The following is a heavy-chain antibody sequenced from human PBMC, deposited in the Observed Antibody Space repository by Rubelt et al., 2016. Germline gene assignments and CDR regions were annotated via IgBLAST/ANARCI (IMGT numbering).Heavy chain of an antibody. CDR1: GGSISSYY. CDR3: ARFGAAAGTDY. J-gene: IGHJ4*02. CDR2: IYFTGTT. D-gene: IGHD6-13*01. V-gene: IGHV4-59*01. Sequence: QVQLQQWGAGLLKPSETLSLSCTVSGGSISSYYWSWVRQPPGKGLEWIGYIYFTGTTNYNPSLKSRVAMSVDTSKNQFSLKLSSVTAADTAMYYCARFGAAAGTDYWGQGALVTVSS.